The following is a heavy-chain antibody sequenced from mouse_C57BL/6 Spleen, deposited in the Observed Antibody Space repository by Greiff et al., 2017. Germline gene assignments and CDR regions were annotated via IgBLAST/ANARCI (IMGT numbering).Heavy chain of an antibody. CDR3: ARESLGDYFDY. V-gene: IGHV1-82*01. J-gene: IGHJ2*01. CDR1: GYAFSSSW. Sequence: QVQLQQPGAELVKPGASVKISCKASGYAFSSSWMNWVKQRPGKGLEWIGRIYPGDGDTNYNGKFKGKATLTADKSSSTAYMQLSSLTSEDSAVYFCARESLGDYFDYWGQGTTLTVSS. CDR2: IYPGDGDT.